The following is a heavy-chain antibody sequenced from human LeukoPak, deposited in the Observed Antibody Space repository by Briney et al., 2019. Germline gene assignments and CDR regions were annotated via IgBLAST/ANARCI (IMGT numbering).Heavy chain of an antibody. CDR1: GFIFSNYA. V-gene: IGHV3-48*03. CDR2: ISSSGGTT. CDR3: AREPPHSGMDV. J-gene: IGHJ6*04. D-gene: IGHD1-26*01. Sequence: PGGSLRLSCAASGFIFSNYAMSWVRQAPGKGLEWVSYISSSGGTTYYADSMKGRFTISRDNAKNSLYLQMNSLEAEDTAVYYCAREPPHSGMDVWGKGTTVTVSS.